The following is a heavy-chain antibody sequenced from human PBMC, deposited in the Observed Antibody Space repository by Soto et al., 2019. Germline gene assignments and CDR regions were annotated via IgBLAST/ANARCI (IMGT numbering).Heavy chain of an antibody. V-gene: IGHV1-8*01. J-gene: IGHJ6*02. CDR3: ASSRITMVPYGMDV. CDR1: GYTFSSYD. D-gene: IGHD3-10*01. CDR2: MNPNSGNT. Sequence: GASVKVSCKASGYTFSSYDINWVRQATGQGLEWMGWMNPNSGNTGYAQKFQGRVTMTRNTSIRTAYMELSSLRSEDTAVYYCASSRITMVPYGMDVWGQGTTVTVSS.